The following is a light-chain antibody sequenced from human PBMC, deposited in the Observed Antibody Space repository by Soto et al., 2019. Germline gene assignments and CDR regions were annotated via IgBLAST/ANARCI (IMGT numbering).Light chain of an antibody. CDR2: GNS. CDR3: QSYDSSLSGVV. CDR1: SSNIGAGYD. J-gene: IGLJ2*01. V-gene: IGLV1-40*01. Sequence: QSVLTQPPSVSGAPGQRVTISFTGSSSNIGAGYDVHWYQQLPGTAPKLLIYGNSNRPSGVPDRFSGYKSGTSASLAITGLQAEDVSEYYCQSYDSSLSGVVFGGGTKLTVL.